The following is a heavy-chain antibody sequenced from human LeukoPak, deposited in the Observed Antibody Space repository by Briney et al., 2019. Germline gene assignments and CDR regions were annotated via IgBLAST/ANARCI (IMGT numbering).Heavy chain of an antibody. V-gene: IGHV1-2*02. D-gene: IGHD3-10*01. CDR2: INPNSGGT. J-gene: IGHJ4*02. CDR1: GYTFTGYY. CDR3: ARWGYYGSGSYYRSPNDY. Sequence: ASVKVSFKASGYTFTGYYMHWVRQAPGQGLEWMGWINPNSGGTNYAQKFQGRVTMTRDTSISTAYMELSRLRSDDTAVYYCARWGYYGSGSYYRSPNDYWGQGTLVTVSS.